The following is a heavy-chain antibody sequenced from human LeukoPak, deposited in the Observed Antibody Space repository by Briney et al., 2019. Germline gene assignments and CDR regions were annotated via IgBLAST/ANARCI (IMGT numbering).Heavy chain of an antibody. CDR3: ARGWYYYDSSGYYY. V-gene: IGHV4-34*01. J-gene: IGHJ4*02. D-gene: IGHD3-22*01. CDR2: INHSGST. Sequence: SETLSLTCAVYGGSFSGYYWSWIRQPPGKGLEWIGEINHSGSTNYNPSLKSRVTISVDTSKSQFSLKLSSVTAADTAVYYCARGWYYYDSSGYYYWGQGTLVTVSS. CDR1: GGSFSGYY.